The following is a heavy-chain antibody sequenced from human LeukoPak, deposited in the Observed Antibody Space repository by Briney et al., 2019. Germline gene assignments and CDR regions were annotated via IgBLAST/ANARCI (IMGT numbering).Heavy chain of an antibody. Sequence: GASVKVSCKASGYTFTSYDINWVRQATGQGLEWMGWMNPNSGNTGYAQKFQGRVTITRNTSISTAYMELSSLRSEDTAVYYCVVVVISRGDAFDIWGQGTMVTVSS. J-gene: IGHJ3*02. V-gene: IGHV1-8*03. CDR2: MNPNSGNT. D-gene: IGHD3-22*01. CDR3: VVVVISRGDAFDI. CDR1: GYTFTSYD.